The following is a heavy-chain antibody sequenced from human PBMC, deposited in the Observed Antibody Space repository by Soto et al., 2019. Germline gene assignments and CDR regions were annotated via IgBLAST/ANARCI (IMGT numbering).Heavy chain of an antibody. D-gene: IGHD3-3*01. CDR3: ARDTYDFSSGESYGMDV. CDR2: IWYDGSNK. V-gene: IGHV3-33*01. J-gene: IGHJ6*02. CDR1: GFTFSSYG. Sequence: GGSLRLSCAASGFTFSSYGMHWVRQAPGKGLEWVAVIWYDGSNKYYADSVKGRFTISRDNSKNTLYLQMNSLRAEDTAVYYCARDTYDFSSGESYGMDVWGQGTTVTVSS.